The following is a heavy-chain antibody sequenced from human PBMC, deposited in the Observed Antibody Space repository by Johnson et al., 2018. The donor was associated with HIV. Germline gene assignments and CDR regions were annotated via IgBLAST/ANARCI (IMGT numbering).Heavy chain of an antibody. J-gene: IGHJ3*02. Sequence: VQLVESGGALVKPGGSLRLSCVASGFTFSNVWMTWVRQAPGKGLEWVGRIKGESDGGSTDYAAPLKGRFTISRDDSKNTVYLYMNSLRIEDTAVYYCTTLGGDAFDIWGQGTMVTVSS. CDR1: GFTFSNVW. CDR2: IKGESDGGST. D-gene: IGHD3-3*01. CDR3: TTLGGDAFDI. V-gene: IGHV3-15*02.